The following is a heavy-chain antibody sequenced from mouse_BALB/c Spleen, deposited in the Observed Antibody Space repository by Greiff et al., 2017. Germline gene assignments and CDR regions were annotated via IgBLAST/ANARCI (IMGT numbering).Heavy chain of an antibody. J-gene: IGHJ4*01. V-gene: IGHV5-9-4*01. CDR3: ARTVVATGNAMDY. CDR1: GFTFSSYA. Sequence: EVKLVESGGGLVKPGGSLKLSCAASGFTFSSYAMSWVRQSPEKRLEWVAEISSGGSYTYYPDTVTGRFTIARDNAKNTLYLEMSSLRSADTAMYYCARTVVATGNAMDYWGQGTSVTVSS. D-gene: IGHD1-1*01. CDR2: ISSGGSYT.